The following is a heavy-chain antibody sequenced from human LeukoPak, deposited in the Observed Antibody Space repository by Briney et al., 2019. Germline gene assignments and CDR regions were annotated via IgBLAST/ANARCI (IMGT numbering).Heavy chain of an antibody. CDR2: IPYDRSKR. Sequence: SGGSQRLSCITSGFTFSNYGMHWVRQAPGKGLEWVAFIPYDRSKRNYADSVKGRFTISRDNSKNTVYLQMHSLRPEDTAVYYCAKDRGRDISGSEDFDYWGQGTLVTVSS. V-gene: IGHV3-30*02. J-gene: IGHJ4*02. CDR3: AKDRGRDISGSEDFDY. CDR1: GFTFSNYG. D-gene: IGHD3-22*01.